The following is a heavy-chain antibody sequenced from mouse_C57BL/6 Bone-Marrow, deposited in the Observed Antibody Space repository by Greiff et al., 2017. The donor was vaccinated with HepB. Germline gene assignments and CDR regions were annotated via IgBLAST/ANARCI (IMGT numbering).Heavy chain of an antibody. D-gene: IGHD1-1*01. CDR2: IDPSDSYT. Sequence: QVQLKQPGAELVMPGASVKLSCKASGYTFTSYWMHWVKQRPGQGLEWIGEIDPSDSYTNYNQKFKGKSTLTVDKSSSTAYMQLSSLTSEDSAVYYCARGVFITTVVSMDYWGQGTSVTVSS. J-gene: IGHJ4*01. CDR3: ARGVFITTVVSMDY. V-gene: IGHV1-69*01. CDR1: GYTFTSYW.